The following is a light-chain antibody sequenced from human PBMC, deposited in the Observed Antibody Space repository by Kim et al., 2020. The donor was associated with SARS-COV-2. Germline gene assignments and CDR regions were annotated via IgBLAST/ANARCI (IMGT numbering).Light chain of an antibody. Sequence: ASVGDTVTISFRASQSISTWLAWYQQRPGKAPKRLIFDASSLETGVPLRFSGSGSGTEFTLTINSLQPDDFATYFCQQYYRFPWTFGQGTKVDIK. V-gene: IGKV1-5*01. CDR1: QSISTW. CDR2: DAS. J-gene: IGKJ1*01. CDR3: QQYYRFPWT.